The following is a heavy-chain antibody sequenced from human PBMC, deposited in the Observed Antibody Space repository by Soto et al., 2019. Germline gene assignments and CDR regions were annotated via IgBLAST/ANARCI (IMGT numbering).Heavy chain of an antibody. CDR1: GGTFSSYT. V-gene: IGHV1-69*02. CDR2: IIPILGIA. CDR3: AHPGEAAGTPPDYYYYYMDV. D-gene: IGHD6-13*01. J-gene: IGHJ6*03. Sequence: ASVKVSCKASGGTFSSYTISWVRQAPGQGLEWMGRIIPILGIANYAQKFQGRVTITADKSTSTANMELSSLRSEDTAVYYCAHPGEAAGTPPDYYYYYMDVWGKGTTVTVSS.